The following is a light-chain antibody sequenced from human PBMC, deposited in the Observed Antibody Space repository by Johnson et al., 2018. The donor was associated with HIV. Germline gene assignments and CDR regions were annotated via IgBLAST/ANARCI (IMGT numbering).Light chain of an antibody. J-gene: IGLJ1*01. Sequence: QSVLTQPPSVSAAPGQKVSISCSGSTYNIGNNYVSWYRHLPGTAPKLLISAKNKRPSGVPDRFSASKSGTSAPLAITGLQTGEEADYSCGTWDSSLSGGFGTGTKVTVL. CDR3: GTWDSSLSGG. V-gene: IGLV1-51*01. CDR1: TYNIGNNY. CDR2: AKN.